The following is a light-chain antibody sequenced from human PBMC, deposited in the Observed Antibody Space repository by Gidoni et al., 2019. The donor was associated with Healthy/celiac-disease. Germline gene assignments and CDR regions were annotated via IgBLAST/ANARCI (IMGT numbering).Light chain of an antibody. CDR2: KAS. CDR3: QQYNSYSYT. Sequence: DIQMTQSPSILSASVVDRVTITCRASQSLSSWLAWYQQKPGKATKLLIYKASSLESGVPSRFSGSGSGTEFTLTISSLQPDDFATYYCQQYNSYSYTFGQGTKLEIK. CDR1: QSLSSW. J-gene: IGKJ2*01. V-gene: IGKV1-5*03.